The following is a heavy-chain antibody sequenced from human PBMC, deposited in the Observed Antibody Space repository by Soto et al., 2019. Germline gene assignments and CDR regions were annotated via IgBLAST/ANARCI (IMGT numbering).Heavy chain of an antibody. J-gene: IGHJ4*02. CDR2: ISNSETAK. CDR1: GFAFNKYE. CDR3: AREMPTNLPYFDL. D-gene: IGHD1-1*01. Sequence: PGGSLRLSCAASGFAFNKYEMNWVRQAPGKGLEWVAHISNSETAKYYADFVKGRFTISRDNAKRSLYLQMDSLTVDDTAVYYCAREMPTNLPYFDLWGQGTLVTVSS. V-gene: IGHV3-48*03.